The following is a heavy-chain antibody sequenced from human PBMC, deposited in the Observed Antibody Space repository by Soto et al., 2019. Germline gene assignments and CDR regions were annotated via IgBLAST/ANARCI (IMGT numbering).Heavy chain of an antibody. J-gene: IGHJ4*02. V-gene: IGHV3-30-3*01. CDR1: GFTFSSYA. CDR3: ARAVDFDY. CDR2: ISYDGSNK. Sequence: ESGGGVVQPGRSLRLSCAASGFTFSSYAMHWVRQAPGKGLEWVAVISYDGSNKYYADSVKGRFTISRDNSKNTLYLQMNSLRAEDTAVYYCARAVDFDYWGQGTLVTVSS.